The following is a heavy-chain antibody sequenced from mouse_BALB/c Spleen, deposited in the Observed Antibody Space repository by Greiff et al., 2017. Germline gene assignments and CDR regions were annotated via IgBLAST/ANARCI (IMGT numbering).Heavy chain of an antibody. Sequence: VHLVESGPGLVAPSQSLSITCTVSGFSLTSYGVHWVRQPPGKGLEWLGVIWAGGSTNYNSALMSRLSISKDNSKSQVFLKMNSLQTDDTAMYYCARDSGYYGSPSMDYWGQGTSVTVSS. CDR3: ARDSGYYGSPSMDY. D-gene: IGHD1-1*01. CDR2: IWAGGST. CDR1: GFSLTSYG. V-gene: IGHV2-9*02. J-gene: IGHJ4*01.